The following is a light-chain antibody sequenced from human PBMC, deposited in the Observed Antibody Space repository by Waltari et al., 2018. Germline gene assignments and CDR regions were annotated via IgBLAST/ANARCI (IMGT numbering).Light chain of an antibody. V-gene: IGKV1-5*03. CDR1: QSISNW. CDR2: KAS. Sequence: IQMTQPASTLSASVGERVTITCRASQSISNWLSWYQHKPGKAPKLLIYKASTLESGVPSRFRGSGSGTEFTLTISSLQPGDFATYYCHLHSTYSRATFGGGTKVEIK. J-gene: IGKJ4*01. CDR3: HLHSTYSRAT.